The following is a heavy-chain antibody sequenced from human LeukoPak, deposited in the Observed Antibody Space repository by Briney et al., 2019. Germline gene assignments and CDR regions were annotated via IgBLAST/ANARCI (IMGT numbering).Heavy chain of an antibody. Sequence: LRLSCAASGFTFDDYAMHWVRQAPGKGLEWVSGISWNSGSIGYADSVKGRFTISRDNAKNSLYLQMNSLRAEDTAVYYCAELGITMIGGVWGKGTTVTISS. V-gene: IGHV3-9*01. D-gene: IGHD3-10*02. CDR3: AELGITMIGGV. J-gene: IGHJ6*04. CDR1: GFTFDDYA. CDR2: ISWNSGSI.